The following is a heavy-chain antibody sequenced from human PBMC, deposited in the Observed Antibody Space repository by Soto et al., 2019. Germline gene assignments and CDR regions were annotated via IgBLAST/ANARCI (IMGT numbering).Heavy chain of an antibody. V-gene: IGHV1-69*02. CDR3: ARLRDSDGMDV. J-gene: IGHJ6*02. CDR1: GGTFSSYT. D-gene: IGHD1-26*01. CDR2: IIPILGIA. Sequence: QVQLVQSGAEVKKPGSSVKVSCKASGGTFSSYTISWVRQAPGQGLEWMGRIIPILGIANYAQKFQGRVTITADKSTSTGYMELSSLRSEDTAAYYCARLRDSDGMDVWGQGTTVTVSS.